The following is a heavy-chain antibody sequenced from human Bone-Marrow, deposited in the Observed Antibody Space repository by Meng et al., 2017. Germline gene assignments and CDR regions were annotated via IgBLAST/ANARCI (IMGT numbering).Heavy chain of an antibody. J-gene: IGHJ4*02. CDR2: ISGSGSST. CDR3: ATPIVGATTTDY. Sequence: GGSLRLSCAASGFTLSSYAMTWVRQAPGKVLEWVSAISGSGSSTYYADSVKGRFTISRDKSKNTLYVEMNSLRAEDTAVYYCATPIVGATTTDYWGQGTLVTVSS. V-gene: IGHV3-23*01. CDR1: GFTLSSYA. D-gene: IGHD1-26*01.